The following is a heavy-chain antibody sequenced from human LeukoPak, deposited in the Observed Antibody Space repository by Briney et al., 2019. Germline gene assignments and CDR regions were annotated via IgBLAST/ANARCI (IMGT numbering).Heavy chain of an antibody. D-gene: IGHD5-24*01. CDR2: INPNSGGT. Sequence: ASVKVSCKASGYTFTGYYMHWVRQAPGQGLEWMGWINPNSGGTNYAQKFQGWVTMTRDTSISTAYMELSRLRSDDTAVYYCARGIWSATRVDYYLDNWGQGTLVTVSS. V-gene: IGHV1-2*04. CDR3: ARGIWSATRVDYYLDN. J-gene: IGHJ4*02. CDR1: GYTFTGYY.